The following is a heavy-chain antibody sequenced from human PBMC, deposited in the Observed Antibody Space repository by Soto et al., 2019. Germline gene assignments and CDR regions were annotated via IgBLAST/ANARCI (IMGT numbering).Heavy chain of an antibody. J-gene: IGHJ6*02. D-gene: IGHD5-18*01. V-gene: IGHV1-18*01. Sequence: QVQLVQSGAEVKKPGASVKVSCKASGYTFTSYGISWVRQAPGQGLEWMGWISAYNGNTNYAQKLQDRVTMTTDTSTSTAYMELRSLRSDDTAVYYCVLGTAMVTGAYYYGMDVWGQGTTVTVSS. CDR2: ISAYNGNT. CDR3: VLGTAMVTGAYYYGMDV. CDR1: GYTFTSYG.